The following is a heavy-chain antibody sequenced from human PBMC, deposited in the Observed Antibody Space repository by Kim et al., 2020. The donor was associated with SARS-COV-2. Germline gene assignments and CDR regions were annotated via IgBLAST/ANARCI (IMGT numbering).Heavy chain of an antibody. Sequence: GGSLRLSCAASGFTFSTYEMNWVRQAPGKGLEWVSYISNSGSTIYYADSVKGRFTISRDNAKNSLYLQMNSLRAEDTAVYYCARALGDYITGPIDYWGQGTLVTVSS. CDR2: ISNSGSTI. CDR3: ARALGDYITGPIDY. J-gene: IGHJ4*02. D-gene: IGHD4-17*01. V-gene: IGHV3-48*03. CDR1: GFTFSTYE.